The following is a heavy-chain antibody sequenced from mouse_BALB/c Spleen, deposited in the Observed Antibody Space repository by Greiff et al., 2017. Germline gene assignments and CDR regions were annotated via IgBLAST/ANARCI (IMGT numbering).Heavy chain of an antibody. J-gene: IGHJ2*01. D-gene: IGHD2-1*01. V-gene: IGHV3-2*02. CDR3: AREGLSTFFDY. CDR2: ISYSGST. CDR1: GYSITSDYA. Sequence: EVQLVESGPGLVKPSQSLSLTCTVTGYSITSDYAWNWIRQFPGNKLEWMGYISYSGSTSYNPSLKSRISITRDTSKNQFFLQLNSVTTEDTATYYCAREGLSTFFDYWGQGTTLTVSS.